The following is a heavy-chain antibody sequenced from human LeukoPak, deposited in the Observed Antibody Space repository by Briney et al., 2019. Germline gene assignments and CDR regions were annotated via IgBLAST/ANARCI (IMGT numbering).Heavy chain of an antibody. D-gene: IGHD7-27*01. Sequence: GGSLRLSCAASGFNVSSNYMSWVRQAPGKGLEWVSVIYNGGSTYYANSVKGRFIISRDNSKNTLYLQMNSLRAEDTAVYYCARASNWGYLDYWGQGTLVTVSS. V-gene: IGHV3-66*01. CDR1: GFNVSSNY. CDR3: ARASNWGYLDY. CDR2: IYNGGST. J-gene: IGHJ4*02.